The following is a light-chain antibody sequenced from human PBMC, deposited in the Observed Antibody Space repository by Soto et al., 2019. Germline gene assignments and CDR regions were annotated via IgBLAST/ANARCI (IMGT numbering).Light chain of an antibody. CDR2: DTI. Sequence: SALTQPASVSGSPGQSITISCTGTSSDVGAYIFVSWYQQHPGKAPKLMIYDTINRPSGVSNRFSGSKSGKSASLTISCLQAEDEADYFRLSFTTSRSSVFGTGTKLTVL. V-gene: IGLV2-14*03. CDR3: LSFTTSRSSV. CDR1: SSDVGAYIF. J-gene: IGLJ1*01.